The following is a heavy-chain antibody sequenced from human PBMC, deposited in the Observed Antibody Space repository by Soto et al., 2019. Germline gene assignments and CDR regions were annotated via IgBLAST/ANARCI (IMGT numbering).Heavy chain of an antibody. Sequence: GGAVKGKCVASGCTCSSYNMNWVRQAPGKGLEWVSSISSSSSYIYYADSVKGRFTISRDNAKNSLYLQMNSLRAEDTAVYYCARDWKVVPAAKLRAVYGMDVWGQGTTVTVSS. D-gene: IGHD2-2*01. CDR1: GCTCSSYN. J-gene: IGHJ6*02. V-gene: IGHV3-21*01. CDR3: ARDWKVVPAAKLRAVYGMDV. CDR2: ISSSSSYI.